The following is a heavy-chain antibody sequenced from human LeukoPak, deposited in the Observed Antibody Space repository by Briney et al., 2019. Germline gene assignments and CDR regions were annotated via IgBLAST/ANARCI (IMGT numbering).Heavy chain of an antibody. CDR1: GFTFSSYS. V-gene: IGHV3-21*01. Sequence: GGSLRLSCAASGFTFSSYSMNWVRQAPGKGLEWVSSSSSSSSYIYYADSVKGRFTISRDNAKNSLYLQMNSLRAEDTAVYYCARDYYDSSGYYFYYYYYMDVWGKGTTVTISS. J-gene: IGHJ6*03. CDR2: SSSSSSYI. CDR3: ARDYYDSSGYYFYYYYYMDV. D-gene: IGHD3-22*01.